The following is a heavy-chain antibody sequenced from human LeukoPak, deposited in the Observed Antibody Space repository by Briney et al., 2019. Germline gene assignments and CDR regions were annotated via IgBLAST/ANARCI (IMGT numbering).Heavy chain of an antibody. CDR2: IWYDGSNK. V-gene: IGHV3-33*01. CDR3: ARERLSLVNYYGMDV. J-gene: IGHJ6*02. CDR1: GFTFSSYG. Sequence: GGSLRLSCAASGFTFSSYGMHWVRQAPGKGLEWVAVIWYDGSNKYYADSVKGRFTISRDNSENTLYLQVNSLRAEDTAVYHCARERLSLVNYYGMDVWGQGTTVTVSS. D-gene: IGHD2/OR15-2a*01.